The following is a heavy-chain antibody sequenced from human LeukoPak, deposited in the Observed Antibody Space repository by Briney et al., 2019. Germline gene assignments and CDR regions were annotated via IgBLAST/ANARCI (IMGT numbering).Heavy chain of an antibody. CDR3: AHLQYCSGTTCPYSDY. J-gene: IGHJ4*02. Sequence: PGGSLRLSCAASGFTFGSYWMHWVRQAPGKGLEWVSRISSDGSSTDYADSVKGRFTISRDNAKNALYLQIHSLRAEDTAMYYCAHLQYCSGTTCPYSDYWGQGTLVTVSS. V-gene: IGHV3-74*01. D-gene: IGHD2/OR15-2a*01. CDR1: GFTFGSYW. CDR2: ISSDGSST.